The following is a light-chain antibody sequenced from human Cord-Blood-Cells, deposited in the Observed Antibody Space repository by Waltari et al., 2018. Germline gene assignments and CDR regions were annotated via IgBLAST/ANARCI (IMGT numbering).Light chain of an antibody. CDR1: QSVSRY. CDR3: QQRSNWT. CDR2: DAS. V-gene: IGKV3-11*01. Sequence: EIVLTQSPATLSLSPGERATLPCRASQSVSRYLAWYQQKPGQAPRLLIYDASNRATGIPARFSGSGSGTDFTLTISSLEPEDFAVYYCQQRSNWTFGQGTKVEIK. J-gene: IGKJ1*01.